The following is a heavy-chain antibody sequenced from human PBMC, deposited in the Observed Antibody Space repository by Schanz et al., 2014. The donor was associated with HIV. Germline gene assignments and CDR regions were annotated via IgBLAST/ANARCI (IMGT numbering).Heavy chain of an antibody. V-gene: IGHV3-30*18. CDR3: AKDQFRGSGYSRFEF. Sequence: QVQVVESGGGVVRPGRSLRLSCAVSGFTFSNYGMHWVRQAPGKGLEWMAVITYDGSNKYYADSVKGRFTISRDNAKNTLYLQMNSLRPEDTALYYCAKDQFRGSGYSRFEFWGQGVLVTVSS. J-gene: IGHJ4*02. D-gene: IGHD3-3*01. CDR1: GFTFSNYG. CDR2: ITYDGSNK.